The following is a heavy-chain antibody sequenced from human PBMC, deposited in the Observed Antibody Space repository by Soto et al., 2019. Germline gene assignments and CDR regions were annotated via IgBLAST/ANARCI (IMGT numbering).Heavy chain of an antibody. CDR3: AREGEQLVDYYYGMDV. D-gene: IGHD6-6*01. J-gene: IGHJ6*02. CDR2: IIPIFGTA. V-gene: IGHV1-69*13. Sequence: SVKVSCKASGGTFSSYAISWVRQAPGQGLEWMGGIIPIFGTANYAQKFQGRVTITADESTSTAYMELSSLRSEDTAVYYCAREGEQLVDYYYGMDVWGQGTTVTSP. CDR1: GGTFSSYA.